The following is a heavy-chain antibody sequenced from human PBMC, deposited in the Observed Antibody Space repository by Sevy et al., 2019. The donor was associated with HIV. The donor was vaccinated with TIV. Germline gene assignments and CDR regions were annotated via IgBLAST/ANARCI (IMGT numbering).Heavy chain of an antibody. CDR2: IYPGASVT. CDR3: ARLEFFGSGSYYRRGADY. V-gene: IGHV5-51*01. Sequence: GESLKISCKGSGYSFTSYWIGWVRQMPGKGLEWMGIIYPGASVTSYSPSFPGQATISADKSISTAYLQWSSLKASDTAVYYCARLEFFGSGSYYRRGADYWGQGTLVTVSS. CDR1: GYSFTSYW. D-gene: IGHD3-10*01. J-gene: IGHJ4*02.